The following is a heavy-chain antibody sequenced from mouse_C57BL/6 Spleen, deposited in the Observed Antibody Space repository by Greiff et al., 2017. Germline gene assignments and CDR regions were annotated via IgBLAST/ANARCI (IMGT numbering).Heavy chain of an antibody. CDR1: GFTFSSYG. J-gene: IGHJ4*01. D-gene: IGHD2-1*01. Sequence: EVQRVESGGDLVKPGGSLKLSCAASGFTFSSYGMSWVRQTPDKRLEWVATISSGGSYTYYPDSVKGRFTISRDNSKNTLYLHMSSLKSEDTAMYYCARQGLYGNPYAMDYWGQGTSVTVSS. V-gene: IGHV5-6*01. CDR3: ARQGLYGNPYAMDY. CDR2: ISSGGSYT.